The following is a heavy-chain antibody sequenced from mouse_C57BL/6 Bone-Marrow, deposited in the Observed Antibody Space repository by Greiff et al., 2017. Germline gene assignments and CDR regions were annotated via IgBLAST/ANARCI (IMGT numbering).Heavy chain of an antibody. D-gene: IGHD2-3*01. CDR2: ISSGSSTL. V-gene: IGHV5-17*01. Sequence: EVKVVESGGGLVKPGGSLKLSCAASGFTFSDYGMHWVRQAPEQGLEWVAYISSGSSTLYYADTVKGRFTIARDNAKSTLILQMTSLRSEDTAMYYCANDADYWGQGTTLAVSS. J-gene: IGHJ2*01. CDR3: ANDADY. CDR1: GFTFSDYG.